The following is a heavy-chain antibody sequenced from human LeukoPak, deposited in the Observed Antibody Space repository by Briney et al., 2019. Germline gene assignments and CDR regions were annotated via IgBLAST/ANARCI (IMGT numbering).Heavy chain of an antibody. CDR1: GYTFSSYG. CDR3: ARDSSTGASGWYGVFDY. D-gene: IGHD6-19*01. CDR2: ISGYNGNT. J-gene: IGHJ4*02. Sequence: ASVKVSCKASGYTFSSYGISWVRLAPGQGLEWMGWISGYNGNTNYAQKLQGRVTMTTDTSTSTAYMELRSLRPDDTAVYYCARDSSTGASGWYGVFDYWGQGTLVTVSS. V-gene: IGHV1-18*01.